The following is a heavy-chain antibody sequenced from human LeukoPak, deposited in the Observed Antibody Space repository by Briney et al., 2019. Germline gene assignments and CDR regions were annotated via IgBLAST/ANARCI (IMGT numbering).Heavy chain of an antibody. V-gene: IGHV4-39*01. CDR1: GGSISSSSYY. CDR3: ARGEGGYFDY. CDR2: IYYSGSS. J-gene: IGHJ4*02. D-gene: IGHD3-22*01. Sequence: SETLSLTCTVSGGSISSSSYYWAWIRQPPGKGLEWIGNIYYSGSSYYNPSLTSRATIAIDTSKNQFSLKLSSVTAADTAVYYCARGEGGYFDYWGQGTPVTVSS.